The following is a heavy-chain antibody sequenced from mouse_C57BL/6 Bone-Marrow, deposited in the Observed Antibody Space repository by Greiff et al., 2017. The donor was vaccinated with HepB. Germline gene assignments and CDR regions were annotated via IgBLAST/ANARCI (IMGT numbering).Heavy chain of an antibody. V-gene: IGHV1-52*01. CDR2: IDPSDSET. CDR1: GYTFTSYW. CDR3: ARSGDDANWYFDV. Sequence: QVQLKQPGAELVRPGSSVKLSCKASGYTFTSYWMHWVKQRPIQGLEWIGNIDPSDSETHYNQKFKDKATLTVDKSSSTAYMQLSSLTSEDSAVYYCARSGDDANWYFDVWGTGTTVTVSS. D-gene: IGHD2-3*01. J-gene: IGHJ1*03.